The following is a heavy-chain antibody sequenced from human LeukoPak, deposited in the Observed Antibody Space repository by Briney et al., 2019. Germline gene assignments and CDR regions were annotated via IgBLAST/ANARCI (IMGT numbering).Heavy chain of an antibody. CDR2: IYSGGST. CDR3: ARDRRSWYYYDSSGYVIDY. V-gene: IGHV3-53*05. D-gene: IGHD3-22*01. J-gene: IGHJ4*02. Sequence: PGGSLRLSCAASGFTVSSNYMSWVRQAPGKGLEWVSVIYSGGSTYYADSVKGRFTISRDNSKNTLYLQMNSLRAEDTAVYYCARDRRSWYYYDSSGYVIDYWGQGTLVTVSS. CDR1: GFTVSSNY.